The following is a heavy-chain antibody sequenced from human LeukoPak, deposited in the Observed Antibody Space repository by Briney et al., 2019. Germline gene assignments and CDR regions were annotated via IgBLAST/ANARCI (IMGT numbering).Heavy chain of an antibody. CDR2: IYYSGST. Sequence: SETLSLTCTVSGGSISSYYWSWIRQPPGKGLEWIGYIYYSGSTNYNPSLKSRVTISVDTSKNQFSLKLSSVTAADTAVYYCARSRYFEGGDYWGQGTLVTVSS. D-gene: IGHD3-9*01. CDR3: ARSRYFEGGDY. CDR1: GGSISSYY. V-gene: IGHV4-59*01. J-gene: IGHJ4*02.